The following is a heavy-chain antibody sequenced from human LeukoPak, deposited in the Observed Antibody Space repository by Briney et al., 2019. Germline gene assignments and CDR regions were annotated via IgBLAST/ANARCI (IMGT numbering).Heavy chain of an antibody. CDR1: GGSISGGGYY. V-gene: IGHV4-31*03. CDR2: IYYSGST. D-gene: IGHD7-27*01. J-gene: IGHJ4*02. CDR3: ARDRSTGEEWYFFDS. Sequence: PSETLSLTCTVSGGSISGGGYYWSWIRQHPGKGLEWIGYIYYSGSTYYSPSLKSRVVISADTSNNQFSLKLNSVTAADTAVYYCARDRSTGEEWYFFDSWGQGTLVTVSS.